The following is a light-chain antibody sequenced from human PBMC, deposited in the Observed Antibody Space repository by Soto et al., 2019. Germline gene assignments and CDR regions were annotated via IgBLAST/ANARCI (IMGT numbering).Light chain of an antibody. V-gene: IGLV1-40*01. CDR2: GNI. CDR1: SSNIGAGYD. CDR3: QSYDSTLSARYV. Sequence: QSVLTPPPSVSGAPGKRVTISCTGSSSNIGAGYDVHWYQQRPGTAPKLLIFGNINRPSGVPDRFSGSKSGTSASLAITGLQAEDEGDYYCQSYDSTLSARYVFGTGTKVTVL. J-gene: IGLJ1*01.